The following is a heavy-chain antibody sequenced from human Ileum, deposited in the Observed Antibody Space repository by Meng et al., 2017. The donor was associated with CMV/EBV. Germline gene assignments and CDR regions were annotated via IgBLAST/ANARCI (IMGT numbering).Heavy chain of an antibody. CDR2: VRNNGANT. CDR1: EVTFNSYA. V-gene: IGHV3-23*01. Sequence: EVTFNSYAMDWGRQSPGRGREWVSSVRNNGANTYSADSVKGRFTISRDNFNNAVYLQMNSLRVEDTAVYYCAKAAGTVIPNWFDSWGQGTLVTVSS. J-gene: IGHJ5*01. D-gene: IGHD6-13*01. CDR3: AKAAGTVIPNWFDS.